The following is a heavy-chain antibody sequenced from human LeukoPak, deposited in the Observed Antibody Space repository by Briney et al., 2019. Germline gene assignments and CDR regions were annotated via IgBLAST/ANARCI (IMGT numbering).Heavy chain of an antibody. CDR3: SAHETLIVVRPFDY. Sequence: PGGSLRLSCAASGLTFSSYCMHWVRQVPGKGPVWVSRIDPDGTSTSYADSVKGRFTISRDNAKHTLYLQMNSLRAEDAAVYYCSAHETLIVVRPFDYWGQGTVVTVSS. D-gene: IGHD3-22*01. V-gene: IGHV3-74*01. J-gene: IGHJ4*02. CDR2: IDPDGTST. CDR1: GLTFSSYC.